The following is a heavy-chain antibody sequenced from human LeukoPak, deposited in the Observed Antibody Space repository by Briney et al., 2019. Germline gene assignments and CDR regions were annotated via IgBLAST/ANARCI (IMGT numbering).Heavy chain of an antibody. V-gene: IGHV3-48*03. Sequence: PGGSLRVSCAASGFTFSSDEMNCVRQAPGKGLEWVSYISSSGSTIYYADSVKGRFTISRDNAKNMVYLQMNSLRAEDTAVYYCTPDRSYAMKVWGQGATVAVS. D-gene: IGHD1-14*01. CDR3: TPDRSYAMKV. CDR1: GFTFSSDE. CDR2: ISSSGSTI. J-gene: IGHJ6*02.